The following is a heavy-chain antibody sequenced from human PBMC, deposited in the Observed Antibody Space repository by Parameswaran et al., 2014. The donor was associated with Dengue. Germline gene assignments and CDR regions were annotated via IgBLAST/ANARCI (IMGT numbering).Heavy chain of an antibody. Sequence: VRQMPGKGLEWMGIIYPGDSDTRYSPSFQGQVTISADKSISTAYLQWSSLKASDTAMYYCARLKGNGDYGLYYYYGMDVWGQGTTVTVSS. J-gene: IGHJ6*02. V-gene: IGHV5-51*01. D-gene: IGHD4-17*01. CDR3: ARLKGNGDYGLYYYYGMDV. CDR2: IYPGDSDT.